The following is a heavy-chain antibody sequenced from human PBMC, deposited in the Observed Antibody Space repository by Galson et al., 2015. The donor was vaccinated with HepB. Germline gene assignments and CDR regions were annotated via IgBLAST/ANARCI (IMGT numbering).Heavy chain of an antibody. CDR3: ARISRYCTGGVRAANWFDP. CDR2: INPNSGGT. J-gene: IGHJ5*02. Sequence: SVKVSCKASGYTFTGYYMHWVRQAPGQGLEWMGRINPNSGGTNYAQKFQGRVTMTRDTSISTAYMELSRLRSDDTAVYYCARISRYCTGGVRAANWFDPWGQGTLVTVSS. V-gene: IGHV1-2*06. D-gene: IGHD2-8*02. CDR1: GYTFTGYY.